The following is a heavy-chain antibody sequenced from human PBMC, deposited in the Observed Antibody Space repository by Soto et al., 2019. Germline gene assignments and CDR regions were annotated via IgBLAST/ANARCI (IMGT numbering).Heavy chain of an antibody. CDR3: ASHCSSTSCYLTGWFDP. J-gene: IGHJ5*02. D-gene: IGHD2-2*01. CDR1: GFTFSSYW. V-gene: IGHV3-7*05. Sequence: GSLRLSCAASGFTFSSYWMSWVRQAPGKGLEWVANIKQDGSEKYYVDSVKGRFTISRDNAKNSLYLQMNSLRAEDTAVYYCASHCSSTSCYLTGWFDPWGQGTLVTVSS. CDR2: IKQDGSEK.